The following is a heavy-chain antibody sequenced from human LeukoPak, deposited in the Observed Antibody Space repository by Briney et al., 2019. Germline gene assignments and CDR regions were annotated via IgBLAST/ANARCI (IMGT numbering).Heavy chain of an antibody. CDR2: INPSVDNT. V-gene: IGHV1-46*01. J-gene: IGHJ4*02. D-gene: IGHD6-13*01. CDR1: GYTFTNYY. CDR3: ARGLIAAAGYYFDY. Sequence: ASVKVSCKASGYTFTNYYMHWVRQAPGQGLEWMGIINPSVDNTNYAQKFQGRLTMTRDTSTSTVYMELSSLRSEDTAVYYCARGLIAAAGYYFDYWGQGTLVTVSS.